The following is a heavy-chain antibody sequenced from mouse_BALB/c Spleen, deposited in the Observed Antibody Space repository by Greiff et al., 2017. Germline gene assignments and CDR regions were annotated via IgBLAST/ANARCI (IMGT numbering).Heavy chain of an antibody. CDR1: GYSITSGYY. J-gene: IGHJ3*01. CDR3: ARDTTARFAY. D-gene: IGHD1-2*01. V-gene: IGHV3-6*02. CDR2: ISYDGSN. Sequence: ESGPGLVKPSQSLSLTCSVTGYSITSGYYWNWIRQFPGNKLEWMGYISYDGSNNYNPSLKNRISITRDTSKNQFFLKLNSVTTEDTATYYCARDTTARFAYWGQGTLVTVSA.